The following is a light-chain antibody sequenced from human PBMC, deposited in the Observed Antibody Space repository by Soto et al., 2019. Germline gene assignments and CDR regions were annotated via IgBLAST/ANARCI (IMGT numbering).Light chain of an antibody. CDR3: CSYGGSFYV. CDR2: DVN. J-gene: IGLJ1*01. CDR1: SIDVGGYNY. Sequence: LTQPHSVSGSPGQSVAISCSGTSIDVGGYNYVSWYQQHPGKAPKLIIFDVNKRPSGVPDRFSGSKSGSTASLTISGLQAEDEADYYCCSYGGSFYVVGTGTKVTVL. V-gene: IGLV2-11*01.